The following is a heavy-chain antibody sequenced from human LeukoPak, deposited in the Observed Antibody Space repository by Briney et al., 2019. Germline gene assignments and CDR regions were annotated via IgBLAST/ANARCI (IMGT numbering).Heavy chain of an antibody. CDR2: ISSITTYI. Sequence: PGGSLRLSCAASGFTFSSYWMSWVRQAPGKGLEWVSSISSITTYIYYSDSVKGRFTISRDNAKNSLYLQVNSLRPEDTAIYYCARGDPAYGSGSFDYWGQGTLVTVSS. CDR3: ARGDPAYGSGSFDY. J-gene: IGHJ4*02. V-gene: IGHV3-21*06. CDR1: GFTFSSYW. D-gene: IGHD3-10*01.